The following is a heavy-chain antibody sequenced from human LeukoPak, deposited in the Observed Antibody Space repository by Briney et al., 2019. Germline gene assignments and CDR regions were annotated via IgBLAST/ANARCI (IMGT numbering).Heavy chain of an antibody. CDR2: IHYSGIT. V-gene: IGHV4-59*08. CDR1: GDSASSYY. CDR3: AAASYNWFDP. Sequence: SETLSLTCTVSGDSASSYYWNWIRQPPGKRLEWIGYIHYSGITNYNPSLKSRVTMSVDTSKNQFSLNLNSVTAADTAVYYCAAASYNWFDPWGQGALVTVSS. D-gene: IGHD6-13*01. J-gene: IGHJ5*02.